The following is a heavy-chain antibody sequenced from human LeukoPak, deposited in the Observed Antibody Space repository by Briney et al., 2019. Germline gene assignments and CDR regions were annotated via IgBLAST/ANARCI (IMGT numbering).Heavy chain of an antibody. J-gene: IGHJ4*02. Sequence: SETLSLTCTVSGGSINSGSYYWGWIRQPPGKGLEWIGSIYYSGSTYYNPSLKSRVTISVDTSRSQFSLKLSSVTAADTAVYHCARLPLTSGSYHYWGQGTLVTVSS. CDR1: GGSINSGSYY. D-gene: IGHD1-26*01. V-gene: IGHV4-39*01. CDR2: IYYSGST. CDR3: ARLPLTSGSYHY.